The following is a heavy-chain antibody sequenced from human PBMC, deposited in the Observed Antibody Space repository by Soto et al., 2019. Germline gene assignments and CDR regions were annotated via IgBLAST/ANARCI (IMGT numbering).Heavy chain of an antibody. V-gene: IGHV3-74*01. D-gene: IGHD6-6*01. CDR3: VRHSSASNYYYYYYGMDV. Sequence: EEQLVESGGGLVEPGGSLRLSCAGSGFTFSNYWMHWFRQAPGQGLVWVSRVSSDGSSITYADSVKGRFTISRDSAKKTLFLQMNSLRAEDTAVYYCVRHSSASNYYYYYYGMDVWGQGTTVTVSS. J-gene: IGHJ6*02. CDR1: GFTFSNYW. CDR2: VSSDGSSI.